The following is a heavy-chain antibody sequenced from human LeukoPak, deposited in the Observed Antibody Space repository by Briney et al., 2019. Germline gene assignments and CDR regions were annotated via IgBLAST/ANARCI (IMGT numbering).Heavy chain of an antibody. CDR1: GGPISSGGYY. J-gene: IGHJ3*02. D-gene: IGHD3-22*01. CDR2: IYYSGST. Sequence: SQTLSLTCTVSGGPISSGGYYWSWIRQHPGKGLEWIGYIYYSGSTYYNPSLKSRVTISVDTSKNQFSLKLSSVTAADTAVYYCASSGYWSHIAFDIWGQGTMVTVSS. CDR3: ASSGYWSHIAFDI. V-gene: IGHV4-31*03.